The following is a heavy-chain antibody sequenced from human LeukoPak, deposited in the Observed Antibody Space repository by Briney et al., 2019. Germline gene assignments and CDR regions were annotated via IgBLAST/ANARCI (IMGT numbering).Heavy chain of an antibody. J-gene: IGHJ6*03. V-gene: IGHV3-23*01. CDR3: ANGNRCTSPNCLGYYYFYMDV. Sequence: PGGSLRLSCAASGFTFSSYAMSWVRQAPGTGLEWVSAISGSGGSTYYADSVKGRFTISRDNSKNTLYLQMNSLRAEDAAVYYCANGNRCTSPNCLGYYYFYMDVWGKGTTVTVSS. D-gene: IGHD2-8*01. CDR1: GFTFSSYA. CDR2: ISGSGGST.